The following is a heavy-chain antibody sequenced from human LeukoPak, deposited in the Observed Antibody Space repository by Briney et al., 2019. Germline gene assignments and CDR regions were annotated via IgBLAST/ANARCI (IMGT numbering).Heavy chain of an antibody. CDR2: IYYSGST. V-gene: IGHV4-31*03. J-gene: IGHJ5*02. Sequence: SETLSLTCTVSGGSISSGGYYWSWIRQHPGKGLEWIGYIYYSGSTYYNPSLKSRVTISVDTSKNQFSLKLSSVTAADTAVYYCARDITMVRGVIVFRWFDPWGQGTPVTVSS. CDR3: ARDITMVRGVIVFRWFDP. CDR1: GGSISSGGYY. D-gene: IGHD3-10*01.